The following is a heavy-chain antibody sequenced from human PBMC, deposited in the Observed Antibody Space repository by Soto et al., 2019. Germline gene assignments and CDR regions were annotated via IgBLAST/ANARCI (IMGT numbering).Heavy chain of an antibody. CDR1: GYIFVNYG. J-gene: IGHJ6*02. Sequence: QVQLVQSGDEVKKPGASVKVSCKASGYIFVNYGIAWVRQALGQGLGWMGWISPYTGNTHSATKVQGRLTMTTDTSTSTAYMDLGSLTSDDTAVYYCVMVDNYVTPTPQDVWGQGTTVTVSS. D-gene: IGHD3-16*01. V-gene: IGHV1-18*01. CDR3: VMVDNYVTPTPQDV. CDR2: ISPYTGNT.